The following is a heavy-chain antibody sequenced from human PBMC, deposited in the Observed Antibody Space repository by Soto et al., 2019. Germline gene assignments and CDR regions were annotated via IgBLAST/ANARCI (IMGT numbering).Heavy chain of an antibody. J-gene: IGHJ4*02. D-gene: IGHD3-10*01. CDR3: AWSQYYYGSGSYRSFDY. CDR2: LIPIFGTA. Sequence: ASVKVSCKASGGTFSSYALRWVRQAPGQGLEWMGGLIPIFGTANYAQKFQGRVTITADESTSTAYIELSSLRSEDTAVYYCAWSQYYYGSGSYRSFDYWSQGTLVNVSS. V-gene: IGHV1-69*13. CDR1: GGTFSSYA.